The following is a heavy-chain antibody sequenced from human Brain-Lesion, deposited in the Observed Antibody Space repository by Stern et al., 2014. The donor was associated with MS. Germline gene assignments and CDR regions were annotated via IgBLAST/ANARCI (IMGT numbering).Heavy chain of an antibody. CDR3: ARHDSVPRPSQLYSARDRGPGYFDY. V-gene: IGHV4-39*01. J-gene: IGHJ4*02. CDR2: IYYSGFT. Sequence: VQLVESGPGLVKPSETLSLTCTVSGGSISSSTYYWAWIRPPPGKGLEWIGNIYYSGFTYYNPSRKGGITIAVDMSKNPFSLKVSSVTAADTAIYYCARHDSVPRPSQLYSARDRGPGYFDYWGQGTLVTVSS. D-gene: IGHD1-26*01. CDR1: GGSISSSTYY.